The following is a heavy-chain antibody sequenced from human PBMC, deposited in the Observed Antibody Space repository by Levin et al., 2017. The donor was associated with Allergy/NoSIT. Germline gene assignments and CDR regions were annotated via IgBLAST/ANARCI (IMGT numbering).Heavy chain of an antibody. CDR1: GFTFSTYW. V-gene: IGHV3-74*01. Sequence: PGGSLRLSCAASGFTFSTYWMHWVRQAPGKGLVCVSRINSDGSTTTYPDSVKGRFTISRDNAKNTLYLQMNSLRAEDTAVYYCARGRLGSMDYWGQGTLVTVSS. D-gene: IGHD2-15*01. CDR2: INSDGSTT. CDR3: ARGRLGSMDY. J-gene: IGHJ4*02.